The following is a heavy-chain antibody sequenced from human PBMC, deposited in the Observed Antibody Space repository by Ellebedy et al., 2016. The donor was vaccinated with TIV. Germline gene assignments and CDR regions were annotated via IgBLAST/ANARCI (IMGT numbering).Heavy chain of an antibody. CDR3: AKVRGFGELFAFDY. J-gene: IGHJ4*02. CDR1: GFTFDDYA. V-gene: IGHV3-9*01. D-gene: IGHD3-10*01. CDR2: ISWNSGSI. Sequence: GGSLRLXCAASGFTFDDYAMHWVRQAPGKGLEWVSGISWNSGSIGYADSVKGRFTISRDNSKNTLYLQMNSLRAEDTAVYYCAKVRGFGELFAFDYWGQGTLVTVSS.